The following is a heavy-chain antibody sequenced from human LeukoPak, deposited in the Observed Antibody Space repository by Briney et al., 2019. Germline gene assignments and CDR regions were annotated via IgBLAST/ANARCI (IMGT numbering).Heavy chain of an antibody. V-gene: IGHV3-23*01. CDR2: ISGSGGST. CDR3: AKEVDDILTGRPYYYYYYGMDV. Sequence: GGSLRLSCAASGFTFSSYAMSWVRQAPGKGLEWVSAISGSGGSTYYADSVEGRFTISRDNSKNTLYLQMNSLRAEDTAVYYCAKEVDDILTGRPYYYYYYGMDVWGQGTTVTVSS. D-gene: IGHD3-9*01. CDR1: GFTFSSYA. J-gene: IGHJ6*02.